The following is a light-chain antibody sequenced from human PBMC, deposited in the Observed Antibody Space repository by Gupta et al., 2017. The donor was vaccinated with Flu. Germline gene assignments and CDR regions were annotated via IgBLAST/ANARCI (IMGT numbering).Light chain of an antibody. CDR1: QSVGTY. Sequence: EIVLTQSPATLSLSPGERATLSCRASQSVGTYLAWYQQKPCQTPRLLIYDASNRATGIPGRFSGSGYGIHFTLTISSREPEDFAVYYCQKLSNWPPYTFGQGTRLEI. CDR3: QKLSNWPPYT. CDR2: DAS. V-gene: IGKV3-11*01. J-gene: IGKJ2*01.